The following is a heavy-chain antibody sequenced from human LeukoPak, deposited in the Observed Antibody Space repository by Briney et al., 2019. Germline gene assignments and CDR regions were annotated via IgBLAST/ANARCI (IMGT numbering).Heavy chain of an antibody. CDR2: ISSSSSTI. J-gene: IGHJ3*02. V-gene: IGHV3-48*04. Sequence: GGSLRLSCAASGFTFSSYSMNWVRQAPGKGLEWVSYISSSSSTIYYTDSVKGRFTMSRDNAKKSLYPQMNSLRAEDTAVYYCARAKFDSSGYYYRGFDIWGQGTMVTVSS. D-gene: IGHD3-22*01. CDR1: GFTFSSYS. CDR3: ARAKFDSSGYYYRGFDI.